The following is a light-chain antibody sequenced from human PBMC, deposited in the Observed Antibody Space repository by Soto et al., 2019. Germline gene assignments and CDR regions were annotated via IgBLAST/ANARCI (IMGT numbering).Light chain of an antibody. V-gene: IGKV1-39*01. CDR3: QQADSFPLT. Sequence: DIQMTQSPSSLSASVGDRVTITCRASQTINTYLNWYQQKLGKAPKLLIYAAFTLQSGVPSRFSGSGSGTDFTLTISSLQPEDFATYYCQQADSFPLTFGGGTNIEIK. J-gene: IGKJ4*01. CDR2: AAF. CDR1: QTINTY.